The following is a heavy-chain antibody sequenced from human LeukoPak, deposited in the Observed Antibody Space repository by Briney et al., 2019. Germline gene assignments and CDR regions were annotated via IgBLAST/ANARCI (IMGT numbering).Heavy chain of an antibody. Sequence: SETLSLTCAVYGGSFSGYYWSWIRQPPGKGLEWIGEINHSGSTNYNPSLKSRVTISVDTSKNQFSLKLSSVTAADTAVYYCARHKRSGWWGRNWFDPWGQGTLVTVSS. CDR3: ARHKRSGWWGRNWFDP. CDR2: INHSGST. V-gene: IGHV4-34*01. D-gene: IGHD6-19*01. CDR1: GGSFSGYY. J-gene: IGHJ5*02.